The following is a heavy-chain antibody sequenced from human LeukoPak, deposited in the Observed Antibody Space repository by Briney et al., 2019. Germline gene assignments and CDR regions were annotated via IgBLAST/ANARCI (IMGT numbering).Heavy chain of an antibody. D-gene: IGHD3-22*01. CDR3: ARDARYYYDSSGYYY. Sequence: GGSLRLSCAASGFTFSSYSMNWVRQAPGKGLEWVSYISSSSSTIYYADPVKGRFTISRDNAKNSLYLQMNSLRAEDTAVYYCARDARYYYDSSGYYYWGQGTLVTVSS. J-gene: IGHJ4*02. CDR2: ISSSSSTI. V-gene: IGHV3-48*01. CDR1: GFTFSSYS.